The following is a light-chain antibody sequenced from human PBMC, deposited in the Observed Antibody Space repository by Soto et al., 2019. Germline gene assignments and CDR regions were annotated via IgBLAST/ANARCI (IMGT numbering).Light chain of an antibody. J-gene: IGLJ1*01. Sequence: SYKLTQPPSVSVAPGQTARMTCGGNNIGGKSVHWYQQRPGQAPALVVYDDTDRPSGIPERFSGSNSGNTATLTISRVEAGDEADYYCQVWDSGSDYVFGTGTKVTVL. CDR1: NIGGKS. CDR2: DDT. V-gene: IGLV3-21*02. CDR3: QVWDSGSDYV.